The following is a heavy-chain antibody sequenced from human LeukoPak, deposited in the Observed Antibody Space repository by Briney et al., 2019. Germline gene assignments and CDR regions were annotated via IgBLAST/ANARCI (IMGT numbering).Heavy chain of an antibody. Sequence: LSLTCAVYGGSFSGYYMSWIRQAPGKGLEWVSYISSSGSTIYYADSVKGRFTISRDNAKNSPYLQMNSLRAEDTAVYYCARDQEGLDPWGQGTLVTVSS. J-gene: IGHJ5*02. CDR3: ARDQEGLDP. CDR1: GGSFSGYY. V-gene: IGHV3-11*01. CDR2: ISSSGSTI.